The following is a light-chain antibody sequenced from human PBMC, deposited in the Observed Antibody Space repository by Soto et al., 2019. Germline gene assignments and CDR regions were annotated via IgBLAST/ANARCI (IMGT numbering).Light chain of an antibody. CDR3: QQYADSPIT. Sequence: EIVMTQSPATLSVSPGERATLSFMASQSVSSDLAWYQQKPGQSPRLLVYGASTRATGIPDRFSGSGSGTDFTLAISRVEPEDFAVYFCQQYADSPITFGQGTRLEI. J-gene: IGKJ5*01. CDR2: GAS. V-gene: IGKV3D-15*01. CDR1: QSVSSD.